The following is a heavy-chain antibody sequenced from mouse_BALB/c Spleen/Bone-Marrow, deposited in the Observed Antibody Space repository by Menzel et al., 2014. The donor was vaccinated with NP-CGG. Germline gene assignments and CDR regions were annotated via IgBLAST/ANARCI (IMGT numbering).Heavy chain of an antibody. V-gene: IGHV3-6*02. D-gene: IGHD2-4*01. CDR2: ISYDGSN. J-gene: IGHJ3*01. CDR1: GYSITSGYY. CDR3: ARARFDSAFAY. Sequence: DVKLQESGPGLVKPSQSLSLPCSVTGYSITSGYYWNWIRQFPGNTLEWMGYISYDGSNNYNPSLKNRISITRDTSKNQFFLKLNSVTTEDTATYYCARARFDSAFAYWGQGTLVTVSA.